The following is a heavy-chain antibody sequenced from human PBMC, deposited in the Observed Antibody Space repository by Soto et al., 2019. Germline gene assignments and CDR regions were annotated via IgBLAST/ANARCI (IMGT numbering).Heavy chain of an antibody. Sequence: ASVKVSCKASGYTFTSYGISWVRQAPGQGLEWMGWISAYNGNTIYAQKLQGRVTMTTDTSTSTAYMELRSLRSDDTAVYYCAIYYYDSSGYYYGAFDIWGQGTMVTVSS. CDR3: AIYYYDSSGYYYGAFDI. D-gene: IGHD3-22*01. V-gene: IGHV1-18*01. CDR1: GYTFTSYG. J-gene: IGHJ3*02. CDR2: ISAYNGNT.